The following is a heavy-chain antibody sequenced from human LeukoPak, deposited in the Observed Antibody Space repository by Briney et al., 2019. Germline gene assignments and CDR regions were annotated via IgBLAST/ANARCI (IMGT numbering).Heavy chain of an antibody. J-gene: IGHJ6*02. CDR2: IYYSGSI. CDR3: ARGSIPIFGYGMDV. Sequence: SDTLSLTCTVNGGSISSISYYWGWIRQPPGKGLEWIGSIYYSGSIYCNPSLKSRVTIFVDTSKNQFSLKLTSVTAADTAVFYCARGSIPIFGYGMDVWGQGTTVTVSS. CDR1: GGSISSISYY. D-gene: IGHD3-3*01. V-gene: IGHV4-39*01.